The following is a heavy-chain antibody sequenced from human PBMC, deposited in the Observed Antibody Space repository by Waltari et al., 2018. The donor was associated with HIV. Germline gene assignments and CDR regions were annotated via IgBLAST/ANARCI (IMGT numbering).Heavy chain of an antibody. J-gene: IGHJ4*02. V-gene: IGHV4-39*07. Sequence: QLQLQESGPGLVKPSETLSLTCTVSGGSISSSSYYWGWIRQPPGKGLEWSGSIYYSGSTYYNPSLKSRVTISVDTSKNQFSLKLSSVTAADTAVYYCARDGDCSGGSCYSFDYWGQGTLVTVSS. CDR1: GGSISSSSYY. CDR2: IYYSGST. D-gene: IGHD2-15*01. CDR3: ARDGDCSGGSCYSFDY.